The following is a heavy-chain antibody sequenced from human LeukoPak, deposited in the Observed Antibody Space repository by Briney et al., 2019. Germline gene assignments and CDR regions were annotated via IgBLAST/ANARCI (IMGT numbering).Heavy chain of an antibody. D-gene: IGHD1-26*01. V-gene: IGHV3-20*04. Sequence: GGSLRLSCAASGFTSDDYAVTWVRQAPGKGLEWVSGINWNGDTPSYADSVKGRFTISRDNAKNSLSLQMNSLRAEDTAFYYCARVGNSGSFYYFDCWGQGTLVTVSS. CDR2: INWNGDTP. J-gene: IGHJ4*02. CDR3: ARVGNSGSFYYFDC. CDR1: GFTSDDYA.